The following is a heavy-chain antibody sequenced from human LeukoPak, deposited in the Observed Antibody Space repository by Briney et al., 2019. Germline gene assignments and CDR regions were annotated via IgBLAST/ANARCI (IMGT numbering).Heavy chain of an antibody. D-gene: IGHD1-26*01. CDR2: IYYSGST. Sequence: SETLSLTCTVSGGSISSHYLSWIRQPPGKGLEWIAYIYYSGSTNYNPSLQSRVTISVDTSKNQFSLKLSSVTAADTAVYYCARVGYSGSYYFDYWGQGTLVTVSS. CDR1: GGSISSHY. CDR3: ARVGYSGSYYFDY. V-gene: IGHV4-59*11. J-gene: IGHJ4*02.